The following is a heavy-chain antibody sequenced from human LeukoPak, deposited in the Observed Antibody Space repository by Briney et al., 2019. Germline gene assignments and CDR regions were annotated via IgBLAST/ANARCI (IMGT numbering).Heavy chain of an antibody. CDR2: VHSTGAT. V-gene: IGHV4-4*07. D-gene: IGHD1-26*01. J-gene: IGHJ4*02. CDR3: ARGDTSGATYFDY. CDR1: GGSFSNYY. Sequence: SETLSLTCTVSGGSFSNYYWNWIRQPAGKGLEWIGRVHSTGATHFNPAFASRLTMSEDPSKNQFSLKLRSMTAADTAIYFCARGDTSGATYFDYWGRGTLVTVSS.